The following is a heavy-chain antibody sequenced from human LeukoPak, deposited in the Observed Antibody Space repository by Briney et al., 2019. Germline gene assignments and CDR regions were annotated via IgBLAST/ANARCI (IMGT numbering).Heavy chain of an antibody. CDR3: ARASGTYYYDSSGSPHFDY. Sequence: GGSLRLSCAASGFTFSSYEMNWVRQAPGKGLEWVSYISSSGSTIYYADSVKGRFTISRDNAKNSLYLQMNSLRAEDTAVYYCARASGTYYYDSSGSPHFDYWGQGTLVTVSS. J-gene: IGHJ4*02. CDR1: GFTFSSYE. CDR2: ISSSGSTI. V-gene: IGHV3-48*03. D-gene: IGHD3-22*01.